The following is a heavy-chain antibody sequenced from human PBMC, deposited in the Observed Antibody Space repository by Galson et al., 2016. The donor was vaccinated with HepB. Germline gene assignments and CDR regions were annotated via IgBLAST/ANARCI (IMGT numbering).Heavy chain of an antibody. CDR1: GFTLRTFA. V-gene: IGHV3-30*04. D-gene: IGHD4/OR15-4a*01. CDR2: ISYGGGDK. J-gene: IGHJ4*02. CDR3: ARVFDYALDN. Sequence: SLRLSCAASGFTLRTFAMPWVRQAPGKGLESVADISYGGGDKYYADSVKGRLTISRDNSPNTLYLQMSSLGVEDTAVYYCARVFDYALDNWGQGTLVTASP.